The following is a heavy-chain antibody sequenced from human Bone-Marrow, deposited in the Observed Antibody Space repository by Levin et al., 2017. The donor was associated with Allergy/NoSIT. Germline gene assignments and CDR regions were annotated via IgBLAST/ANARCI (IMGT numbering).Heavy chain of an antibody. V-gene: IGHV3-7*01. CDR3: ATHPYGGGACYFDY. CDR2: IKQDGSEK. J-gene: IGHJ4*02. Sequence: GESLKISCAAASGFTFSRYWMSWVRQAPGKGLEWVANIKQDGSEKYYVDSVKGRFTISRDNAKNSLYLQMSSLRAEDTAVYYCATHPYGGGACYFDYWGQGTLVTVSS. CDR1: GFTFSRYW. D-gene: IGHD2-21*02.